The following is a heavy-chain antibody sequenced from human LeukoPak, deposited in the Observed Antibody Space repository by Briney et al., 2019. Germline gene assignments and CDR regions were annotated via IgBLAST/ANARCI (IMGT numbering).Heavy chain of an antibody. D-gene: IGHD4-23*01. Sequence: GGSLRLSCVASGFIVSNNYMSWVRQAPGKGLEWVAVISYDGSNKYYADSVKGRFTISRDNSKNTLYLQMNSLRAEDTAVYYCARGSAVSWGQGTLVTVSS. J-gene: IGHJ4*02. CDR1: GFIVSNNY. CDR3: ARGSAVS. V-gene: IGHV3-30*03. CDR2: ISYDGSNK.